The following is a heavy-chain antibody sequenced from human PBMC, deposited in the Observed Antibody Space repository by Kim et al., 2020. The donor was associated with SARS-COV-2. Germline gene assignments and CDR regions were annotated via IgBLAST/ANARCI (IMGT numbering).Heavy chain of an antibody. CDR2: ISWNSGSI. CDR1: GFAFGDYA. D-gene: IGHD1-1*01. J-gene: IGHJ6*02. Sequence: GGSLRLSCAASGFAFGDYAMHWVRQAPGKGLEWVSGISWNSGSIGYADSVKGRFTISRDNAKNSLYLQMNSLRAEDTAFFYCVKGRNYLLQLELEGGMDVWGQGTTVTVSS. CDR3: VKGRNYLLQLELEGGMDV. V-gene: IGHV3-9*01.